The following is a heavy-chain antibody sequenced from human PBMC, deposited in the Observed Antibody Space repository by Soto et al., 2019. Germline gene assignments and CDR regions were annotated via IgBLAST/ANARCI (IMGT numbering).Heavy chain of an antibody. D-gene: IGHD6-6*01. CDR1: GGSISGADYY. V-gene: IGHV4-31*03. J-gene: IGHJ3*02. Sequence: QVQLQESGPGLVKPSQTLSLSCTVSGGSISGADYYWSWIRQHPEKGLEWIGYIYYSGNTYYNSALKRRVTIPVDTSTNHFSLSLRSVTAADTAVYFCSRVGTSSSDAFDIWGQGTMVTVSS. CDR2: IYYSGNT. CDR3: SRVGTSSSDAFDI.